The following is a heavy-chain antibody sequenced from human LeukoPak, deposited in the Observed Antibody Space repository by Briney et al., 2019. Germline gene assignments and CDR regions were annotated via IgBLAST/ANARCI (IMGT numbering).Heavy chain of an antibody. CDR3: ARVYYDSSGYLFGY. J-gene: IGHJ4*02. D-gene: IGHD3-22*01. CDR2: IYHSGST. V-gene: IGHV4-38-2*02. Sequence: SETLSLTCTVSGYSISSGYYWGWIRQPPGKGLEWIGSIYHSGSTYYNPSLKSRVTISVDTSKNQFSLKLSSVTAADTAVYYCARVYYDSSGYLFGYWGQGTLVTVSS. CDR1: GYSISSGYY.